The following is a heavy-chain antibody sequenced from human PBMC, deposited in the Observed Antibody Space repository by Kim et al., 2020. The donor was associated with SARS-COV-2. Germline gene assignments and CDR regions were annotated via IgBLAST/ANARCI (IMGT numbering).Heavy chain of an antibody. D-gene: IGHD2-2*01. CDR2: ISWNSGSI. CDR3: AKASLVPYQLPVDVAFD. Sequence: GGSLRLSCAASGFTFDDYAMHWVRQAPGKGLEWVSGISWNSGSIGYADSVKGRFTISRDNAKNSLYLQMNSLRAEDTALYYCAKASLVPYQLPVDVAFD. CDR1: GFTFDDYA. J-gene: IGHJ3*02. V-gene: IGHV3-9*01.